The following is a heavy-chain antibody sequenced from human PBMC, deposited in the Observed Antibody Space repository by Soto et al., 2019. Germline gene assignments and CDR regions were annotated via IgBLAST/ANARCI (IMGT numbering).Heavy chain of an antibody. CDR3: ARVQLRSTGWYP. J-gene: IGHJ5*02. CDR1: GFTFTSAW. CDR2: IKSDGSST. V-gene: IGHV3-74*01. Sequence: PGGSLRLSCAASGFTFTSAWMHWVRQAPGKGLVWVSRIKSDGSSTSYADSVEGRFTISRDNAKNTLYLQMNSLGAEDTAIYYCARVQLRSTGWYPWGQGTLVTVSS. D-gene: IGHD6-19*01.